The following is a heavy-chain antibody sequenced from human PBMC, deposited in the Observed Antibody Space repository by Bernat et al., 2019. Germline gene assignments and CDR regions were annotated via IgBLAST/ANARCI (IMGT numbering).Heavy chain of an antibody. CDR2: ITGSGDST. D-gene: IGHD6-13*01. J-gene: IGHJ4*02. CDR3: AKNRERLSSSWDFDY. Sequence: EVQLLESGGGLVQPGESLRLSCAASGFIFNNYAMSWVRQAPGKGLEWVSAITGSGDSTYYADSVKGRFTISRDSSKNTLYLQMNSLRAEDTAVYYCAKNRERLSSSWDFDYWGQGTLVTVSS. CDR1: GFIFNNYA. V-gene: IGHV3-23*01.